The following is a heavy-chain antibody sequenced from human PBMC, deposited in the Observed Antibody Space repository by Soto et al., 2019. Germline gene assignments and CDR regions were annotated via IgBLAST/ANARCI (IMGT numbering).Heavy chain of an antibody. J-gene: IGHJ4*02. Sequence: QVQLMESGGGVVQPGRSLRLSCAASGFTFSSYGMHWVRQAPGKGLEWVAVIWYDGSNKYYADSVKGRFTISRDNSKNTLYLQMNSLRAEDTAVYYCARDSRRGYSLTYYFDYWGQGTLVTVSS. CDR2: IWYDGSNK. V-gene: IGHV3-33*01. CDR1: GFTFSSYG. CDR3: ARDSRRGYSLTYYFDY. D-gene: IGHD5-18*01.